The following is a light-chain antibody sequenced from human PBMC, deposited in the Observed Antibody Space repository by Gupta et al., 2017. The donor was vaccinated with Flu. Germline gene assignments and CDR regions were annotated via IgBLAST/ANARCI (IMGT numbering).Light chain of an antibody. Sequence: SVSISGTGTSSDVGSYNFVSCYQHHPGRAPKVMIYDVSRRPSGVPDRFSGSKSGNTASLTISGLQAEDEADYYCCSYAGSNTWMFGGGTKLTVL. J-gene: IGLJ3*02. V-gene: IGLV2-11*01. CDR3: CSYAGSNTWM. CDR1: SSDVGSYNF. CDR2: DVS.